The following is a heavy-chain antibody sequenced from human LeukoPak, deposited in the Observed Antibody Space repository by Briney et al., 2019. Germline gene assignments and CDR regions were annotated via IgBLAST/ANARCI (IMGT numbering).Heavy chain of an antibody. J-gene: IGHJ6*03. D-gene: IGHD5-18*01. CDR2: IKSKTDGGTT. CDR3: TSKEDSYGPYYYYYYMDV. CDR1: GFTFSNAW. V-gene: IGHV3-15*01. Sequence: GGSLRLSCAASGFTFSNAWMSWVRQAPGKGLEWVGRIKSKTDGGTTDYAAPVKGRFTISRDDSKTTLYLQMNSLKTEDTAVYYCTSKEDSYGPYYYYYYMDVWGKGTTVTVSS.